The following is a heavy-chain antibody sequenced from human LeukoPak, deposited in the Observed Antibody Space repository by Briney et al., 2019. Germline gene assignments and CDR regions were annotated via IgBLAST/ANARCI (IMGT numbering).Heavy chain of an antibody. J-gene: IGHJ4*02. CDR3: ARAIDYGDSYFDY. CDR2: IYNSASA. CDR1: GDSINSGSYY. Sequence: SETLSLTCTVSGDSINSGSYYWSWSRQPGGKGVEWIERIYNSASANYNPSLKSRVTISVDTSKNQFSLRLSSVTAADTAVYYCARAIDYGDSYFDYWGQGTLVTVSS. D-gene: IGHD4-17*01. V-gene: IGHV4-61*02.